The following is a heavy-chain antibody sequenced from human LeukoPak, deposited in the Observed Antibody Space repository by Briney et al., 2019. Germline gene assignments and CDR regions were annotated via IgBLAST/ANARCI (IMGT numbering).Heavy chain of an antibody. D-gene: IGHD6-13*01. J-gene: IGHJ4*02. CDR1: GFTFSDYY. CDR2: ISSSGSTI. Sequence: GGSLRLSCAASGFTFSDYYMSWVRQAPGRGLEWVSYISSSGSTIYYADSVKGRFTISRDNAKNSLYLQMNSLRAEDTAVYYCASDLSSSWYDYWGQGTLVTVSS. CDR3: ASDLSSSWYDY. V-gene: IGHV3-11*01.